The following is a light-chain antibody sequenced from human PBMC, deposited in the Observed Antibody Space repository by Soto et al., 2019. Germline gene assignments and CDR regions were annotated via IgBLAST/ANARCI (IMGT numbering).Light chain of an antibody. V-gene: IGKV1-5*03. Sequence: DIQMNQSPSTLSASVGDRVTITCRASQSVGCWLAWYQQKPGKAPKLLIYKASSLESGAPSRFSVSGSGTEFSLTNSCLQPDDFASYHSQQYGRSSPLTCGQGTKVEIK. J-gene: IGKJ1*01. CDR1: QSVGCW. CDR3: QQYGRSSPLT. CDR2: KAS.